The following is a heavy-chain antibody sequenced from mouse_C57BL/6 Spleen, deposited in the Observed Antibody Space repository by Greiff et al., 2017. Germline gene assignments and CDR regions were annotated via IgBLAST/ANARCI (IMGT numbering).Heavy chain of an antibody. Sequence: EVQGVESGGGLVKPGGSLKLSCAASGFTFSDYGMHWVRQAPEKGLEWVAYISSGSSTIYYADTVKGRFTISRDNAKNTLFLQMTSLRSEDTAMYYCARAPYYGSGAWFAYWGQGTLVTVSA. J-gene: IGHJ3*01. CDR1: GFTFSDYG. D-gene: IGHD1-1*01. V-gene: IGHV5-17*01. CDR2: ISSGSSTI. CDR3: ARAPYYGSGAWFAY.